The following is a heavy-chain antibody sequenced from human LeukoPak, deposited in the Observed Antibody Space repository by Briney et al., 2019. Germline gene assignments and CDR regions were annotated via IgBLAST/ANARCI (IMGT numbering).Heavy chain of an antibody. CDR2: MNPNSGNT. CDR3: ARSRALRGLYSSGWYYFDY. D-gene: IGHD6-19*01. J-gene: IGHJ4*02. Sequence: ASVKVSCKASGYTFTSYDINWVRQATGQGLEWMGWMNPNSGNTGYAQKFQGRVTITRNTPISTAYMELSSLRSEDTAVYYCARSRALRGLYSSGWYYFDYWGQGTLVTASS. V-gene: IGHV1-8*03. CDR1: GYTFTSYD.